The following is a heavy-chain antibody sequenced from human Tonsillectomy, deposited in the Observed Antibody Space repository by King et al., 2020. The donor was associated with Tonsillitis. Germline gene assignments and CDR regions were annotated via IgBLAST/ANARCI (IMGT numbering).Heavy chain of an antibody. CDR2: ISYSGSA. CDR3: ARARFGHSMDV. V-gene: IGHV4-59*01. CDR1: GGSISSYY. D-gene: IGHD3-10*01. J-gene: IGHJ6*03. Sequence: QLQESGPGLVKTSETLSLTCSVSGGSISSYYWSWIRQPPGKGLEWIGYISYSGSANYNPSLKSRVTISLDTSKNQFSLRLSSVTASDTAVYYCARARFGHSMDVWGKGTTVTVSS.